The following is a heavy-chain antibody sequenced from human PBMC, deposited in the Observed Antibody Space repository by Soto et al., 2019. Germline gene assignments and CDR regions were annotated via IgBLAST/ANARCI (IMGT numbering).Heavy chain of an antibody. D-gene: IGHD3-22*01. V-gene: IGHV1-69*01. J-gene: IGHJ4*02. Sequence: QVQLVQSGAEVKKPGSSVKVSCKASGGTFSSYAISWVRQAPGQGLEWMGGIIPIFGTANYAQKFQGRVKIPADETTSTAYMELSSLRSEDTAVYYCARDGHEDSSGYYYGFGGGGAYWGQGTLVTVSS. CDR2: IIPIFGTA. CDR3: ARDGHEDSSGYYYGFGGGGAY. CDR1: GGTFSSYA.